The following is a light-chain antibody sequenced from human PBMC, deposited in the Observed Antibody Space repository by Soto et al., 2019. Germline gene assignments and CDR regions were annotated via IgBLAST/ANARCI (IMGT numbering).Light chain of an antibody. CDR2: GAS. J-gene: IGKJ3*01. CDR1: QSVSSSY. Sequence: EIVLTQSPGTLSLSPGERATLSCRASQSVSSSYLAWYQQKPGQAPRLLIYGASSRATGIPDRFSGSGSGTDFTLTISRLEPEDFAVYYCQQYGSSPPITFGPGTTLDIK. CDR3: QQYGSSPPIT. V-gene: IGKV3-20*01.